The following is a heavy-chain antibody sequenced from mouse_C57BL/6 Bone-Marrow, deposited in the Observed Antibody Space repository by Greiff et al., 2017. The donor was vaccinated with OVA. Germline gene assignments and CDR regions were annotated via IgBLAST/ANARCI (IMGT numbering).Heavy chain of an antibody. CDR3: ARYYYGSRYAMDY. CDR2: IYPGDGDT. V-gene: IGHV1-82*01. Sequence: QVQLQQSGPELVKPGASVKISCKASGYAFSSSWMNWVKQRPGKGLVWIGRIYPGDGDTNYNGKFKGKATLTADKSSSTAYMQLSSLTSEDSAVYFCARYYYGSRYAMDYWGQGTSVTVSS. J-gene: IGHJ4*01. CDR1: GYAFSSSW. D-gene: IGHD1-1*01.